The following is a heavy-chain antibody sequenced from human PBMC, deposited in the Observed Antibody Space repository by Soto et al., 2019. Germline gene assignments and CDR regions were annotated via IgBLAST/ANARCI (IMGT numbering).Heavy chain of an antibody. CDR2: MNPNSGNT. D-gene: IGHD6-13*01. Sequence: QVQLVQSGAEVKKPGASVKVSCKASGYTLTSYDINWVRQATGQGLEWMGWMNPNSGNTGYAQKFHGRVTMTRNTSISTAYMELSSLRSEDTAVYYCARRGYSSSWYYYYYFGMDVWGQGTTVTVSS. J-gene: IGHJ6*02. CDR1: GYTLTSYD. V-gene: IGHV1-8*01. CDR3: ARRGYSSSWYYYYYFGMDV.